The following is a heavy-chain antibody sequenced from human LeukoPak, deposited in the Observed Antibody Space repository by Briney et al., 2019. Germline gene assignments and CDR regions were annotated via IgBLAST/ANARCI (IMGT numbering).Heavy chain of an antibody. D-gene: IGHD3-10*01. Sequence: GASVKVSCKASGYTFTSYGISWVRQAPGKGLEWMGGFDPEDGETIYAQKFQGRVTMTEDTSTDTAYMELSSLRSEDTAVYYCATSAITMVRGVAGQNWFDPWGQGTLVTVSS. CDR3: ATSAITMVRGVAGQNWFDP. CDR1: GYTFTSYG. CDR2: FDPEDGET. V-gene: IGHV1-24*01. J-gene: IGHJ5*02.